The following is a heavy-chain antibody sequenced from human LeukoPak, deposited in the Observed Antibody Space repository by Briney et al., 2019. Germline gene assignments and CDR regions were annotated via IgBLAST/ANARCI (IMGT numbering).Heavy chain of an antibody. V-gene: IGHV3-30-3*01. CDR1: GFSFSTYA. CDR3: AVGVRTSPYYFDS. J-gene: IGHJ4*02. CDR2: ISYDGSNK. D-gene: IGHD2-8*01. Sequence: SLRLSCAASGFSFSTYAMHWVRQAPGKGLEWVALISYDGSNKYYADSVKGRFTISRDNSKNTLYLQMNSLRAEDTAVFHCAVGVRTSPYYFDSWGQGTLVTVSS.